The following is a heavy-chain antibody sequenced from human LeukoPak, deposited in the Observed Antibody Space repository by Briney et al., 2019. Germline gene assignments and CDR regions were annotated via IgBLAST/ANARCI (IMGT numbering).Heavy chain of an antibody. CDR3: ARGPPSGSYLIDY. Sequence: SVKVSCKASGGTFSSYAISWVRQAPGQGLEWIGGIIPIFGTANYAQKFQGRVTITADESTGTAYMELSSLRSEDTAVYYCARGPPSGSYLIDYWGQGTLVTVSS. D-gene: IGHD1-26*01. CDR1: GGTFSSYA. J-gene: IGHJ4*02. CDR2: IIPIFGTA. V-gene: IGHV1-69*13.